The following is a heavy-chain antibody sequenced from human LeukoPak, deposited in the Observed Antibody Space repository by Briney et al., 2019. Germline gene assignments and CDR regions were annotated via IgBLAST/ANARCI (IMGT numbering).Heavy chain of an antibody. V-gene: IGHV4-34*01. CDR1: GGSFSGYY. J-gene: IGHJ4*02. Sequence: SETLSLTCAVYGGSFSGYYWSWIRQPPGEGLEWIGEINHSGSTNYNPSLKSRVTISVDTTKNQFSLKQSSVTAADTAVYYCARTRGVGEARPKRYFDYWGQGTLVTVSS. D-gene: IGHD6-6*01. CDR3: ARTRGVGEARPKRYFDY. CDR2: INHSGST.